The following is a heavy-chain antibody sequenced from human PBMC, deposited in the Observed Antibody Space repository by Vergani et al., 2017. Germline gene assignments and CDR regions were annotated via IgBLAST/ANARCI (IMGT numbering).Heavy chain of an antibody. J-gene: IGHJ5*02. V-gene: IGHV4-39*01. CDR3: ARQAAYEDYYGSGVYNWFDP. CDR2: ISYSGST. D-gene: IGHD3-10*01. Sequence: QLQLQESAPGLVKPSETLSLTCTVSGGSISSSSYYWGWIRQPPGKGLEWIGSISYSGSTYYNPSLKSRVTISVDTSKNQFSLKLSSVTAADTAVYYCARQAAYEDYYGSGVYNWFDPWGQGTLVTVSS. CDR1: GGSISSSSYY.